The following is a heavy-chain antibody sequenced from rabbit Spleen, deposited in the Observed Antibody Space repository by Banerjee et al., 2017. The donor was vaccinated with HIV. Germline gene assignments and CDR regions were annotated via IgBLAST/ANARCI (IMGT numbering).Heavy chain of an antibody. CDR3: TRSTSSSGYYADL. Sequence: QEQLEESGGDLVKPEESLTLTCTASGLDFTTTYWRCWVRQAPGKGLEWIGCIYPGSRVGTDYATWAKGRFTISKTSSTTVTLQMTSLTVADTATYFCTRSTSSSGYYADLWGPGTLVTVS. J-gene: IGHJ4*01. CDR1: GLDFTTTYW. D-gene: IGHD1-1*01. V-gene: IGHV1S45*01. CDR2: IYPGSRVGT.